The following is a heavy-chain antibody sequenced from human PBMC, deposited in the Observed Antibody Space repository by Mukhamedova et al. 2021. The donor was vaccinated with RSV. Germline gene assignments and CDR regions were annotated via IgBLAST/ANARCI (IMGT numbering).Heavy chain of an antibody. J-gene: IGHJ5*02. D-gene: IGHD3-10*01. CDR3: AIGDFTELVRGLDP. CDR2: ISSTGSGI. V-gene: IGHV3-21*01. Sequence: VRQAPGKGLEWVSSISSTGSGIYYADSVRGRFTISRDNAKNSVYLQMNSLRAEDTAVYYCAIGDFTELVRGLDPWGQGTLGIVS.